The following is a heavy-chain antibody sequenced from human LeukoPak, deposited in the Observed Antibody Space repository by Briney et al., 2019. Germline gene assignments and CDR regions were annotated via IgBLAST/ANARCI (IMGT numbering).Heavy chain of an antibody. CDR3: ARDLGGLYYYDSSGYNY. J-gene: IGHJ4*02. D-gene: IGHD3-22*01. CDR2: ISAYNGNT. CDR1: GYTFTSYA. Sequence: ASVKVSCKASGYTFTSYAMNWVRQAPGQGLEWMGWISAYNGNTNYAQKLQGRVTMTTDTSTSTAYMELRSLRSDDTAVYYCARDLGGLYYYDSSGYNYWGQGTLVTVSS. V-gene: IGHV1-18*01.